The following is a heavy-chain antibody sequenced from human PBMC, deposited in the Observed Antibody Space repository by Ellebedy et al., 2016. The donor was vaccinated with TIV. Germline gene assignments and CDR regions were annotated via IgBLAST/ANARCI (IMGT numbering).Heavy chain of an antibody. J-gene: IGHJ3*02. CDR1: GGSISSYY. CDR3: ASRAIFGMGIDAFDI. V-gene: IGHV4-59*01. CDR2: IYYSGST. Sequence: GSLRLXXNVSGGSISSYYWSWIRQPPGKGLEWIGYIYYSGSTNYNPSLKSRVTISVDTSKNQFSLKLSSVTAADTAVYYCASRAIFGMGIDAFDIWGQGTMVTVSS. D-gene: IGHD3-3*01.